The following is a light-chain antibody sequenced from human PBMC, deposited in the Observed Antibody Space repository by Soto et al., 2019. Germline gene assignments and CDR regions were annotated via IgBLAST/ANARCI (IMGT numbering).Light chain of an antibody. CDR1: SSDVGGNKY. Sequence: ALTQPASVSGSPGQSITISCTGTSSDVGGNKYVSWYQQHPGEAPKLMIYEVSNRPSGVSNRFSGSKSGNTASLTISGLQAEDKADYYCSSYTSSSTYVFGTGTKLTVL. CDR2: EVS. J-gene: IGLJ1*01. CDR3: SSYTSSSTYV. V-gene: IGLV2-14*01.